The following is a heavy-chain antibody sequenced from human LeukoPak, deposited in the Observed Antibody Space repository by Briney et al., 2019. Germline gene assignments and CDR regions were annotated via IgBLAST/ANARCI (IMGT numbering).Heavy chain of an antibody. V-gene: IGHV3-53*01. D-gene: IGHD2-2*01. CDR2: IYSGGST. J-gene: IGHJ4*02. CDR1: GFTFSTYA. CDR3: ARGLGYCTSTTCLLPFDY. Sequence: GGSLRLSCAASGFTFSTYAMSWVRQAPGKGLECVSVIYSGGSTYYADSVKGRFTVSRDNSKNTLYLQMNSLRAEDTAMYYCARGLGYCTSTTCLLPFDYWGQGTLVTVSS.